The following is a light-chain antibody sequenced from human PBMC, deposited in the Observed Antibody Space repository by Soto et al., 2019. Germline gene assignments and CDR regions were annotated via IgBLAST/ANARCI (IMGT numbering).Light chain of an antibody. CDR2: AAS. CDR3: QQSYNTPRT. J-gene: IGKJ1*01. Sequence: DIQMTQSPSSLSASVGDRVTITCRASQSISSYLNWYQQKPGKAPKLLIYAASSLQSGVPSRFSGSGSATDFILTISSLQPEDFATYYCQQSYNTPRTFGQGTKVEIK. V-gene: IGKV1-39*01. CDR1: QSISSY.